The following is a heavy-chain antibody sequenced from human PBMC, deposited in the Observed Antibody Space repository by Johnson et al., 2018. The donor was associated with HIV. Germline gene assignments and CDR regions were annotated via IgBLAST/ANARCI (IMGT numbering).Heavy chain of an antibody. J-gene: IGHJ3*02. D-gene: IGHD6-19*01. CDR2: ISYDGSNK. Sequence: QVQLVESGGGVVQPGRSLRLSCAASGFTFSTYDMHWVRQAQGKGLEWVAIISYDGSNKYYADSVKGRFTISRDNSKNTLYLQMNSLRAEDTAVFFCVKEGSSGWYFGDAFDIWGQGTMVTVSS. V-gene: IGHV3-30*18. CDR1: GFTFSTYD. CDR3: VKEGSSGWYFGDAFDI.